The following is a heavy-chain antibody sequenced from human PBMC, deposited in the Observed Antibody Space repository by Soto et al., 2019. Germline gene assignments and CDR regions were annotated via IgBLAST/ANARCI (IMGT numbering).Heavy chain of an antibody. CDR2: IRRRGNGGTT. V-gene: IGHV3-49*05. CDR1: GFTFGDYS. CDR3: AGEEGGFTRIRGAVVY. Sequence: EVQVVESGGGLVMPGRSLRLSCLASGFTFGDYSMSWFRQAPGKGLEWVGVIRRRGNGGTTEYPASVQDRFTISRDDSKSVTYLKMDSLRTEETAVYCCAGEEGGFTRIRGAVVYWGQGTLVAVSS. J-gene: IGHJ4*02. D-gene: IGHD3-10*01.